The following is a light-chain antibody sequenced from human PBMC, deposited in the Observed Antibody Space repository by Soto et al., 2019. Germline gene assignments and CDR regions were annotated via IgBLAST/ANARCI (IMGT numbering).Light chain of an antibody. Sequence: DIQVTQSPSSLSASVGDRVTITCRASQTIIRYLNWYQQESGKAPKLLISTASSLRSGVPSRFNGSRSGTDFTLTISSLQPEDFATYYCQQSYSTPWTFGQGTKVDIK. CDR2: TAS. J-gene: IGKJ1*01. CDR1: QTIIRY. V-gene: IGKV1-39*01. CDR3: QQSYSTPWT.